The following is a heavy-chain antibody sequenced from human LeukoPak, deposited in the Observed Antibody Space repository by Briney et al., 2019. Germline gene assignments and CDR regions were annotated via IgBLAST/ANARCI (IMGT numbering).Heavy chain of an antibody. D-gene: IGHD3-10*01. V-gene: IGHV3-21*01. Sequence: GGSLRLSCAASGFTFSSYSMNWVRQAPGKGLEWVSSISSSSSYIHYADSVKGRFTISRDNAKNSLYLQMNSLRAEDTAVYYCARGETYYYGSGPYYYGMDVWGQGTTVTVSS. CDR1: GFTFSSYS. CDR3: ARGETYYYGSGPYYYGMDV. CDR2: ISSSSSYI. J-gene: IGHJ6*02.